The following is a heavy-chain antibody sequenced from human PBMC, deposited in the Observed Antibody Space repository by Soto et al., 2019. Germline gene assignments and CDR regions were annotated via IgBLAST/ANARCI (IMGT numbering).Heavy chain of an antibody. CDR3: TRGPRASSGGTGAY. Sequence: QLVAAGGGLVQPGGSLRLSCTVSGFSFDSYWMHWVRQAPGKGPVWVSRIDYDGTTTNYADFVKGRFTISRDNAKNTLYLQMNSLRSEDTAVYYCTRGPRASSGGTGAYWGQGTLVTVSS. CDR1: GFSFDSYW. D-gene: IGHD2-2*01. V-gene: IGHV3-74*01. J-gene: IGHJ4*02. CDR2: IDYDGTTT.